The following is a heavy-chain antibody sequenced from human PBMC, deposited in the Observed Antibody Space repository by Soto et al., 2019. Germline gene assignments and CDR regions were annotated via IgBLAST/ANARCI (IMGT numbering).Heavy chain of an antibody. J-gene: IGHJ6*02. CDR2: ISYDGNKK. V-gene: IGHV3-30*18. Sequence: QVQLVEYGGGVVQPGRSLRLSCVASGFTFSSYGMHWVRQRPGKGPQWVAVISYDGNKKYYADSVKGRFTISRDNSKNTLYLQMNSLRAEDTALYYCAKDNIGGRPDYQYGMDVWGRGTTVTVSS. CDR1: GFTFSSYG. CDR3: AKDNIGGRPDYQYGMDV. D-gene: IGHD6-6*01.